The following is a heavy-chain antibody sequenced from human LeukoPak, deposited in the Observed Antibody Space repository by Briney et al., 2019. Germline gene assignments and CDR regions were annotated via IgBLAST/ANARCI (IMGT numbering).Heavy chain of an antibody. J-gene: IGHJ3*02. Sequence: PGGSLRLSCAASGFTFSNAWMSWVRQAPGKGLEWVSAISGSGGSTYYADSVKGRFTISRDNSKNTLYLQMNSLKAEDTAVYYCAKDQFKLGYCGGDCYSRDDAFDIWGQGTMVTVSS. CDR3: AKDQFKLGYCGGDCYSRDDAFDI. V-gene: IGHV3-23*01. CDR1: GFTFSNAW. D-gene: IGHD2-21*01. CDR2: ISGSGGST.